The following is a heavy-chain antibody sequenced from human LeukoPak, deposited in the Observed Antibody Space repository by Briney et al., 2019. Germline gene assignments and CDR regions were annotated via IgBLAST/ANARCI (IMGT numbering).Heavy chain of an antibody. V-gene: IGHV4-4*07. CDR2: IYTSGST. Sequence: SETLSLTCTVSGGSISSYYWSWIRQPAGKGLEWIGRIYTSGSTNYNPSLKSRVTMSVDTSKNQFSLKLSSVTAADTAVYYCARTGPHNVDTAMVTYYYYYMDVWGKGTTVTVSS. CDR3: ARTGPHNVDTAMVTYYYYYMDV. D-gene: IGHD5-18*01. CDR1: GGSISSYY. J-gene: IGHJ6*03.